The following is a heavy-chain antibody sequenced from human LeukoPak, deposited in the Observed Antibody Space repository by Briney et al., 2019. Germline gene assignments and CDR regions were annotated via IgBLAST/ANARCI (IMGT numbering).Heavy chain of an antibody. D-gene: IGHD6-13*01. V-gene: IGHV4-59*08. J-gene: IGHJ5*02. CDR3: ARRRAEGGSNGHYNWFDP. CDR2: MSYSGST. Sequence: SETLSLTCTVSGDSITSYYWSWIRQPPGKGLEWIGSMSYSGSTNYNPSLKSRVTMSVDTTKNQFSLRLNSVTAPDTAVYYCARRRAEGGSNGHYNWFDPWGQGTLVTVSS. CDR1: GDSITSYY.